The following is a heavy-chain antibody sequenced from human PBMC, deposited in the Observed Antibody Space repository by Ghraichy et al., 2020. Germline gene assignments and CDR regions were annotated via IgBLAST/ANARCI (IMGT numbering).Heavy chain of an antibody. J-gene: IGHJ4*02. Sequence: SETLSLTCAVYGGSFSGYYWSWIRQPPGKGLEWIGEINHSGSTNYNPSLKSRVTISVDTSKNQFSLKLSSVTAADTAVYYCATRGLGSSVGYWGQGTLVTVSS. CDR1: GGSFSGYY. CDR3: ATRGLGSSVGY. CDR2: INHSGST. D-gene: IGHD6-19*01. V-gene: IGHV4-34*01.